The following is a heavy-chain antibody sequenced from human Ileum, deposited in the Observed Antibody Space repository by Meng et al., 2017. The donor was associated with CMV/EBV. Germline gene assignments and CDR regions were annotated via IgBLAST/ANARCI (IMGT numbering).Heavy chain of an antibody. Sequence: GGSAMHWARQASGKGLEWVGRIRSKANSYATAYAASVKGRFTISRDDSKNTAYLQMNSLKTEDTAVYYCTRTYYDYVWGSYRNFDYWGQGTLVTVSS. CDR3: TRTYYDYVWGSYRNFDY. D-gene: IGHD3-16*02. V-gene: IGHV3-73*01. CDR2: IRSKANSYAT. J-gene: IGHJ4*02. CDR1: GGSA.